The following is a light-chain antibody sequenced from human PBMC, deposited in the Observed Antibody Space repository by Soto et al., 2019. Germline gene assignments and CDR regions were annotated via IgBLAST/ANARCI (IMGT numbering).Light chain of an antibody. Sequence: QSALTQPASVSGSPGQSITISCTGTSSDVGGYNYVSWYQQHPGKAPKLMIYDVSIRPSGVSNRFSGSKSGNTASLTISGLQAEDEADYYCRSYTSSSTLLYVFGTGTKVTVL. J-gene: IGLJ1*01. V-gene: IGLV2-14*01. CDR2: DVS. CDR3: RSYTSSSTLLYV. CDR1: SSDVGGYNY.